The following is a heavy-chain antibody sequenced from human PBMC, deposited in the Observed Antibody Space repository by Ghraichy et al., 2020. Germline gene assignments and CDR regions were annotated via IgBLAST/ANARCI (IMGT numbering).Heavy chain of an antibody. V-gene: IGHV4-39*01. CDR3: ARHDARGLPRPLYFQH. Sequence: SETLSLTCTVSGGSISSSSYYWGWIRQPPGKGLEWIGSIYYSGSTYYNPSLKSRVTISVDTSKNQFSLKLSSVTAADTAVYYCARHDARGLPRPLYFQHWGQGTLVTVSS. D-gene: IGHD3-16*01. CDR1: GGSISSSSYY. J-gene: IGHJ1*01. CDR2: IYYSGST.